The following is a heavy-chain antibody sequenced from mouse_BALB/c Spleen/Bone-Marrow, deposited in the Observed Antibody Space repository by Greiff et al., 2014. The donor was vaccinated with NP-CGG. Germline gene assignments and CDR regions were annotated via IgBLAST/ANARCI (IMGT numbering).Heavy chain of an antibody. V-gene: IGHV1S137*01. CDR1: GYTFTDYA. CDR2: ISTYYGDA. J-gene: IGHJ4*01. Sequence: QVQLQQSGAELVRPGVSVKISCKGSGYTFTDYAMHWVKQSHAKSLEWIGVISTYYGDASYNQKFKGKATMTVDKSSSTSYMELARLTSEDSAIYYCARDAMDYWGQGTSVTVSS. CDR3: ARDAMDY.